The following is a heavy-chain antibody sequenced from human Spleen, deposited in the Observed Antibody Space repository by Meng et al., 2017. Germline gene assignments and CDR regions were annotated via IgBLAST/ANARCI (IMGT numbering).Heavy chain of an antibody. CDR1: GYTFSNSG. CDR2: IPGYKGNT. J-gene: IGHJ4*02. Sequence: QVQLLQAGGGVNKPGASVKVSCKAAGYTFSNSGFSWVRQAPGQGLEWMGWIPGYKGNTKYALKFQGRVTMTTDTSTSTAYMELRSLRSDDTAIYYCARDSGNYYGVGNYFDLWGQGTLVTVSS. V-gene: IGHV1-18*01. CDR3: ARDSGNYYGVGNYFDL. D-gene: IGHD3-10*01.